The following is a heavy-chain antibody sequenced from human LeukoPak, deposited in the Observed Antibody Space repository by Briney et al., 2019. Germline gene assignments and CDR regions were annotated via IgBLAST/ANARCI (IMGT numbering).Heavy chain of an antibody. CDR1: GDSVSSNSAA. Sequence: SQTLSLTCAISGDSVSSNSAAWNWIRQSPSRGLEWLGRTYYRSKGYNDYAVSVKSRITINTDTSKNQFSLQLNSVTPEDTAVYYCARGLLLEDYYYYYMDVWGKGTTVTVSS. J-gene: IGHJ6*03. V-gene: IGHV6-1*01. CDR3: ARGLLLEDYYYYYMDV. D-gene: IGHD2/OR15-2a*01. CDR2: TYYRSKGYN.